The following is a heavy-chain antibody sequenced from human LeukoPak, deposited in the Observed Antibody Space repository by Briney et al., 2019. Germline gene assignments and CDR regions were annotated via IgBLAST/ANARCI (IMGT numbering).Heavy chain of an antibody. J-gene: IGHJ3*02. CDR2: IIPIFGTA. Sequence: SVKVSCKASGGTFSSYAISWVRQAPGQGLEWMGGIIPIFGTANYAQKFQGRVTITADESTSTAYMELSSLRSEDTAVYYCARQARSLDAFDIWGQGTMVTVSS. D-gene: IGHD1-26*01. CDR1: GGTFSSYA. CDR3: ARQARSLDAFDI. V-gene: IGHV1-69*01.